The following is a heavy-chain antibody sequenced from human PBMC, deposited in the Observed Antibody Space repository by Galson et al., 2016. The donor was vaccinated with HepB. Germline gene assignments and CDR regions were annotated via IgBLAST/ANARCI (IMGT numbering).Heavy chain of an antibody. CDR2: ISWNSGSI. D-gene: IGHD4-17*01. CDR3: AKDFGDYGKDYGNHYYYYGMDV. V-gene: IGHV3-9*01. Sequence: CAASGFIFDDYAMHWVRQAPGKGLEWVSGISWNSGSIGYADSVKGRFTISRDNAKNSLYLQMNSLRAEDTALYYCAKDFGDYGKDYGNHYYYYGMDVWGQGTTVTVSS. J-gene: IGHJ6*02. CDR1: GFIFDDYA.